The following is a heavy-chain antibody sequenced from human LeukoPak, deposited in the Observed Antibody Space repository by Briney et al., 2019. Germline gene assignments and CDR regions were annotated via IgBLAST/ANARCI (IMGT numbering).Heavy chain of an antibody. J-gene: IGHJ4*02. CDR1: GDSIRNYY. V-gene: IGHV4-59*01. CDR3: ARDSPPQYASSSAGFDY. CDR2: IYYGGKT. D-gene: IGHD6-6*01. Sequence: SETLSLTCTVSGDSIRNYYRRWVRQPPGKGPECIGYIYYGGKTNYNPSLKSRVIISIDTSKNQFSLKMSSVTAADTALYICARDSPPQYASSSAGFDYWGQGTLVTVSS.